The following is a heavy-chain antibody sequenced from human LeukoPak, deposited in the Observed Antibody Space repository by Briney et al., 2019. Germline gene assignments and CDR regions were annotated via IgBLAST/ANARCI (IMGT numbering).Heavy chain of an antibody. D-gene: IGHD1-14*01. J-gene: IGHJ6*02. CDR2: ISYDGSNK. Sequence: GRSLRLSCAAPGFTFSSYGMHWVRQAPGKGLEWVAVISYDGSNKYYADSVKGRFTISRDNSKNTLYLQMNSLRAEDTAVYYCRRGTGRLAQEVYYGMDVWGQGTTVTVSS. CDR1: GFTFSSYG. V-gene: IGHV3-30*03. CDR3: RRGTGRLAQEVYYGMDV.